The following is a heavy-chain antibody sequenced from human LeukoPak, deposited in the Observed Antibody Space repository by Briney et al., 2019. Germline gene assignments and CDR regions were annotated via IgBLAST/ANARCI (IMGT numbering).Heavy chain of an antibody. D-gene: IGHD3-10*01. V-gene: IGHV3-21*01. CDR1: RFTFSSYS. CDR2: ISSSSSYI. J-gene: IGHJ4*02. Sequence: PGGSLRLSCAASRFTFSSYSMNWVRQAPGKGLEWVSSISSSSSYIYYADSVKGRFTISRDNAKNSLYLQMNSLRAEDTAVYYCARDGFGEFDFDYWGQGTLVTVSS. CDR3: ARDGFGEFDFDY.